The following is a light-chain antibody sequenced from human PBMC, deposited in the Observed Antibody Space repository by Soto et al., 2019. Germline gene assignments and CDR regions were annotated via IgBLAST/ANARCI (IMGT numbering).Light chain of an antibody. Sequence: QPVLTQPPSASGTPGQRLTISCSGSSSNIGSNTVNWYQQLPGTAPKLLIYSNNQRPSGVPDRFSGSKSGTSASLAISGLQSEDEADYYCAAWDDSLSGGVFGGGTKLTVL. CDR2: SNN. J-gene: IGLJ2*01. CDR3: AAWDDSLSGGV. V-gene: IGLV1-44*01. CDR1: SSNIGSNT.